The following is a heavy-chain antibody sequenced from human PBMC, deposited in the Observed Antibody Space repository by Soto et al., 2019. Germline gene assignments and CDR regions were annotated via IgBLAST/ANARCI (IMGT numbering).Heavy chain of an antibody. CDR2: IGVPGDP. CDR3: AREGYSSASNNWYFDL. D-gene: IGHD3-22*01. CDR1: GFTFSSSE. V-gene: IGHV3-13*05. Sequence: EVQLVESGGGLVQPGGSLRLSCAASGFTFSSSEFHWVRQATGKGLEWVSAIGVPGDPYYSDSVKGRFTISRENAKNSLYLQMNSLRAEDTAVYYCAREGYSSASNNWYFDLWGRGTLVTVSS. J-gene: IGHJ2*01.